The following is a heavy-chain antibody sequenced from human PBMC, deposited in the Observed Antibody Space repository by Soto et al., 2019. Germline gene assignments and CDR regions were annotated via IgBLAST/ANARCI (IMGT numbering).Heavy chain of an antibody. CDR1: AYTFTRYG. Sequence: ASVKFSCKTSAYTFTRYGINLVRHSLGQGLEWMGWISTYNGNTNYAQKFQGRVSLTTDTSPSTAYMELRSLRSDDTAVYYCERGTAKYTYPYINYWAKATLLTTSS. CDR2: ISTYNGNT. CDR3: ERGTAKYTYPYINY. D-gene: IGHD2-2*02. V-gene: IGHV1-18*04. J-gene: IGHJ4*02.